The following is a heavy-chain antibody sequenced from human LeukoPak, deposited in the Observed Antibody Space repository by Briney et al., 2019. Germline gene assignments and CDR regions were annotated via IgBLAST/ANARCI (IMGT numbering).Heavy chain of an antibody. Sequence: PSETLSLTCAVYGGSFSGYYWSWIRQPPGKGLEWIGEINHSGSTNYNPSLKSRVTISVDKSKNQFSLTLSSVTAADTAVYYCARLTPVPGIAAAGYDYWGQGTLVTVSS. V-gene: IGHV4-34*01. CDR2: INHSGST. CDR1: GGSFSGYY. D-gene: IGHD6-13*01. CDR3: ARLTPVPGIAAAGYDY. J-gene: IGHJ4*02.